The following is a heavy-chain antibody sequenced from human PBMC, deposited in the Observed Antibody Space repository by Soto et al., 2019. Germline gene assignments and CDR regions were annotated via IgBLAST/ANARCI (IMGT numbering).Heavy chain of an antibody. Sequence: VASVKVSCKXSGYTFTNFGVNWVRQAPGQGLEWMGWISAYNGNTYYAQKFQDRVTMTTDTSTSTAYMELRSLRADDTATYYCARDPRKLVHYYDSSRFYSPDYWGQGSLVTVSS. V-gene: IGHV1-18*01. CDR2: ISAYNGNT. J-gene: IGHJ4*02. D-gene: IGHD3-22*01. CDR1: GYTFTNFG. CDR3: ARDPRKLVHYYDSSRFYSPDY.